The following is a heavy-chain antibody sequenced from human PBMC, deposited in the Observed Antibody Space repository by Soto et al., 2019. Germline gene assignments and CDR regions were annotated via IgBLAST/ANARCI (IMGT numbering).Heavy chain of an antibody. Sequence: EVQLLESGGGLVQPGGSLRLSCEASGFTFSSYAMSWVRQAPGKGLEWVSAISGSGGSTYYADSVKGRFTISIDSCKDTLYLQMSSLRVEVTAVDYCAKDLRPGRLRGGMDAWGQGTTVTVCS. D-gene: IGHD5-18*01. CDR2: ISGSGGST. CDR1: GFTFSSYA. V-gene: IGHV3-23*01. CDR3: AKDLRPGRLRGGMDA. J-gene: IGHJ6*02.